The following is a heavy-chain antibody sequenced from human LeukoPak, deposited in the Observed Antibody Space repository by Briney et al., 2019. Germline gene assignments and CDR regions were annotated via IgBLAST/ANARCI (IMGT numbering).Heavy chain of an antibody. V-gene: IGHV1-2*02. CDR3: AKSSSWAGYYYYYYMDV. Sequence: ASVKVSCKASGYTFTSYGISWVRQAPGQGLEWMGWINPNSGGTNYAQKFQGRVTMTRDTSISTAYMELSRLRSDDTAVYYCAKSSSWAGYYYYYYMDVWGKGTTVTVSS. CDR1: GYTFTSYG. D-gene: IGHD6-13*01. J-gene: IGHJ6*03. CDR2: INPNSGGT.